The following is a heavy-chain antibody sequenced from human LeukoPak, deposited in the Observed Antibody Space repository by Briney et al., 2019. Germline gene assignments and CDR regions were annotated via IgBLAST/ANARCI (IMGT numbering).Heavy chain of an antibody. Sequence: SGGSLRLSCATSGLTFRTTWMHWVRQAPGKGLMWVSRMNGEGTTIDYADSVKGRFTVSRDYAKNTLFLQMNNLRTEDTALYFCATARNFRFEYWGQGSLAIVSA. D-gene: IGHD1-7*01. CDR1: GLTFRTTW. CDR2: MNGEGTTI. V-gene: IGHV3-74*01. CDR3: ATARNFRFEY. J-gene: IGHJ4*02.